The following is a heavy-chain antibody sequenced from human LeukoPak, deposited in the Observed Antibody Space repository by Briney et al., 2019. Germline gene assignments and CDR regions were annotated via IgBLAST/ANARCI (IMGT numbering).Heavy chain of an antibody. V-gene: IGHV1-2*02. CDR1: GYTFTGYY. CDR2: VNPNSGGT. J-gene: IGHJ4*02. Sequence: ASVKVSCKASGYTFTGYYMHWVRQAPGQGLEWMGWVNPNSGGTNYAQKFQGRVTMTRDTSISTAYMELSRLRSDDTAVYYCARGAVAANYFDYWGQGTLVTVSS. CDR3: ARGAVAANYFDY. D-gene: IGHD6-19*01.